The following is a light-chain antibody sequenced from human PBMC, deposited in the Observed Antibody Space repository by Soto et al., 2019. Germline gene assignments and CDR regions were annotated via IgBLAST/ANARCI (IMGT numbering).Light chain of an antibody. CDR1: QSVRSNY. V-gene: IGKV3D-20*01. Sequence: PGERATLSCGASQSVRSNYVAWYQQKPGLAPRLLIYDASSRATGIPDRFSGSGSGTDFTLTISRLEPEDSAVYYLQQYGSSQTFGPGTKVDIK. CDR2: DAS. J-gene: IGKJ3*01. CDR3: QQYGSSQT.